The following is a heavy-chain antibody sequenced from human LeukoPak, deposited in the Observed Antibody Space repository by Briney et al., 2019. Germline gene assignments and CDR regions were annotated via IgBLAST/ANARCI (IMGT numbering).Heavy chain of an antibody. J-gene: IGHJ4*02. Sequence: PGGSLRLSCAASGFTFSSYSMNWVRQAPDKGLEWVSYISSSSSTIYYADSVKGRFTISRDNAKNSLYLQMNSLRAEDTAVYYCARDSYGSGSYYRIDYWGQGTLVTVSS. CDR3: ARDSYGSGSYYRIDY. CDR2: ISSSSSTI. D-gene: IGHD3-10*01. V-gene: IGHV3-48*04. CDR1: GFTFSSYS.